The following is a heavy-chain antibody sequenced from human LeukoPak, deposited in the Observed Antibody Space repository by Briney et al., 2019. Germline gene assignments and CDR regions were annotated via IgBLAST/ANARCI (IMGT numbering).Heavy chain of an antibody. Sequence: SETLSLTCAVYGGSFSGYYWSWIRQPPGKGLEWIGEINHSGSTNYNPSLKSRVTISVETSKDQFSLKLSSVTAADTAVYYCASPYCSGGSCYANWFDPWGQGTLVTVSS. CDR2: INHSGST. CDR1: GGSFSGYY. V-gene: IGHV4-34*01. CDR3: ASPYCSGGSCYANWFDP. D-gene: IGHD2-15*01. J-gene: IGHJ5*02.